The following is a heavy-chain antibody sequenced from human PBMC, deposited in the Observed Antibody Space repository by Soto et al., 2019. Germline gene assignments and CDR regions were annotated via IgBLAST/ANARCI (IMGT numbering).Heavy chain of an antibody. D-gene: IGHD6-19*01. CDR2: ISGSGGST. CDR1: GFTFSSYA. V-gene: IGHV3-23*01. J-gene: IGHJ4*02. CDR3: ATPQWMVLGRAFDY. Sequence: PGGSLRLSCAASGFTFSSYAMSWVRQAPGKGLEWVAAISGSGGSTYYADSVKGRFTISRDNSKKTLYLQMNSLRAEDTAVYYCATPQWMVLGRAFDYWGQGTLVTVSS.